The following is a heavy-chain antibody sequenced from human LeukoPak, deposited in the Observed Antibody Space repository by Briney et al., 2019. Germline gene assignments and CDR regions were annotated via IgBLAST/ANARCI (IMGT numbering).Heavy chain of an antibody. J-gene: IGHJ3*02. D-gene: IGHD2-15*01. Sequence: PSETLSLTCTVSGGSISSSSYYCSWIRQPAGKGLEWIGRIYTSGSTNYNPSLKSRVTMSVDTSKSQFSLKLNSVTAADTAVYYCATDLGYCSGGSCYYALDIWGQGTMVTVSS. V-gene: IGHV4-61*02. CDR3: ATDLGYCSGGSCYYALDI. CDR2: IYTSGST. CDR1: GGSISSSSYY.